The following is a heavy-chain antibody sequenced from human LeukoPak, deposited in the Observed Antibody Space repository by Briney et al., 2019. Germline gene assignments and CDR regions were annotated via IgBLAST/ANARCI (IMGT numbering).Heavy chain of an antibody. V-gene: IGHV1-2*02. Sequence: GASVKVSCKASGYTFTGYYMHWVRQAPGQGLEWMGWINPNSGGTNYAQKFQGRVTVTRDTSIRTAYMELSRLRADDTAVYYCASPDDYGDYGWGPFDYWGQGTLVTVSS. D-gene: IGHD4-17*01. J-gene: IGHJ4*02. CDR3: ASPDDYGDYGWGPFDY. CDR2: INPNSGGT. CDR1: GYTFTGYY.